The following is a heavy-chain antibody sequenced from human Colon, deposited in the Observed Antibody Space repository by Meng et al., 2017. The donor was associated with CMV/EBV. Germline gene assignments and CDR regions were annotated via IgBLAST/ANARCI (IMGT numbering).Heavy chain of an antibody. CDR1: GGSFNAYS. Sequence: QVHVQQWGEGLWSPSGTLPLTCASSGGSFNAYSVAWIRQSPGKGLGWIGELKHSGSTNYNPSLKGRVTISIDTSKRHFSLRLTSVTAADTAVYYCARGRNGWLLPLDSWGQGTLVTVSS. J-gene: IGHJ4*02. D-gene: IGHD3-3*01. V-gene: IGHV4-34*01. CDR3: ARGRNGWLLPLDS. CDR2: LKHSGST.